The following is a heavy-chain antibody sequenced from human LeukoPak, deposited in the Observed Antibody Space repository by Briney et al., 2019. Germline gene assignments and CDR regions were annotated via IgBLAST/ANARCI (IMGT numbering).Heavy chain of an antibody. CDR1: GASMSDYY. CDR2: IYYTGST. J-gene: IGHJ4*02. D-gene: IGHD3-9*01. V-gene: IGHV4-59*08. CDR3: VRRVRYFGQNDY. Sequence: SETLSLTCTVSGASMSDYYWSWSRQPPGKGLGWIGYIYYTGSTNYNHSPKSRGTMSVDTSKNQISLKLSSVSAADSAVYYCVRRVRYFGQNDYWGQGTLVTVSS.